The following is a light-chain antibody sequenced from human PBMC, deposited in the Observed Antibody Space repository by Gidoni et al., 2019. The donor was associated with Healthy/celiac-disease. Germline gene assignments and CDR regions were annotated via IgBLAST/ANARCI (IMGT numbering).Light chain of an antibody. V-gene: IGKV3-11*01. J-gene: IGKJ2*01. CDR2: DAS. Sequence: EIVLTPSPATLSLSPGERATLSCRASQSVSSYLAWYQQKPGQAPRLLIYDASNRATGIPARFSGSGSGTDFTFTISSLEPEDIATYYCQQYDNLPYTFGEGTKLEIK. CDR3: QQYDNLPYT. CDR1: QSVSSY.